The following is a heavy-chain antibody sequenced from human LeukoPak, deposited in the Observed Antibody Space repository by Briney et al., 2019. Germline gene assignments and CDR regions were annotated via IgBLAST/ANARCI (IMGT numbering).Heavy chain of an antibody. D-gene: IGHD1-26*01. CDR2: IYSGGST. CDR3: ARDRSGSYWGFTS. J-gene: IGHJ5*02. V-gene: IGHV3-53*01. Sequence: GGSLRLSCAASGFTVSSNYMSWVRQAPGKGLEWVSVIYSGGSTYYADSVKGRFTISRDNSKNTLYLQMNSLRAEDTAVYYCARDRSGSYWGFTSWGQGTLVTVSS. CDR1: GFTVSSNY.